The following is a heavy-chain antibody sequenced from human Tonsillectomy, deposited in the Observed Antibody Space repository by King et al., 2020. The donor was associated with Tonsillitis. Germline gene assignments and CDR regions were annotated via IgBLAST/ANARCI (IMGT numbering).Heavy chain of an antibody. V-gene: IGHV5-51*01. CDR3: ARHRGDYGDSVDY. Sequence: QLVQSGAEVKKPGESLKISCKGSGYRFTTYWIGWVRQMPGKGLEWMGIIYPDDSDTRYSPSFQGQVTISADRSISTAYLQWSSLKASDTAIYYCARHRGDYGDSVDYWGQGTLVTVSS. CDR1: GYRFTTYW. D-gene: IGHD4-17*01. J-gene: IGHJ4*02. CDR2: IYPDDSDT.